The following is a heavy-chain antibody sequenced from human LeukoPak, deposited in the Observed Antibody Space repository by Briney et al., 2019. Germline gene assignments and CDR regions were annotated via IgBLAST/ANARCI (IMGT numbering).Heavy chain of an antibody. CDR1: GGSISSGDYY. CDR3: ASWRAAAGHSYWYFDL. D-gene: IGHD6-13*01. J-gene: IGHJ2*01. V-gene: IGHV4-61*08. CDR2: IYYSGST. Sequence: SETLSLTCTVSGGSISSGDYYWSWIRQPPGKGLEWIGYIYYSGSTNYNPSLKSRVAISVDTSKNQFSLKLSSVTAADTAVYYCASWRAAAGHSYWYFDLWGRGTLVTVSS.